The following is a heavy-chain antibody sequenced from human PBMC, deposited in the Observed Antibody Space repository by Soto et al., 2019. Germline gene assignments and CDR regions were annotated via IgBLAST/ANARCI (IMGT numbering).Heavy chain of an antibody. CDR2: VHHTGNT. D-gene: IGHD3-10*01. CDR3: ARGREDHVDHHFGHLFDS. J-gene: IGHJ4*02. V-gene: IGHV4-59*01. CDR1: GDSIRDSF. Sequence: SETVSLTCTVSGDSIRDSFWSWVRQPPGKGLEWIGLVHHTGNTNYNPSLETRVTMLIDASANHFSLTLTSVTPADAAIYYCARGREDHVDHHFGHLFDSWGQGTLVTVSS.